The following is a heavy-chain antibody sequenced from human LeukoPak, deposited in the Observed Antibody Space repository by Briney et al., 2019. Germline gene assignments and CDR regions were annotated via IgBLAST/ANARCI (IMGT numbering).Heavy chain of an antibody. D-gene: IGHD6-19*01. CDR3: ARDSSGWYYYYDMDV. V-gene: IGHV3-48*02. Sequence: GGSLRLSCAASGFTFSNYAMNWVRQAPGKGLEWVSYISSSSNSIHYADSVRGRFAVSRDNAKNSLYLQMNSLGHEDSAVYYCARDSSGWYYYYDMDVWGQGTTVTVSS. CDR1: GFTFSNYA. J-gene: IGHJ6*02. CDR2: ISSSSNSI.